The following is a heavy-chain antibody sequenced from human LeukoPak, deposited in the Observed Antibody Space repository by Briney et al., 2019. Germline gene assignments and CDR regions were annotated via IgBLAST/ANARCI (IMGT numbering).Heavy chain of an antibody. CDR2: ISGSGGST. CDR1: GFTFSSYA. CDR3: AKDGSGYDFNNWFDP. J-gene: IGHJ5*02. D-gene: IGHD5-12*01. V-gene: IGHV3-23*01. Sequence: PRGSLRLSCAASGFTFSSYAMSWVRQAPGKGLEWVPAISGSGGSTYYADSVKGRFTISRDNSKNTLYLQMNSLRAEDTAVYYCAKDGSGYDFNNWFDPWGQGTLVTVSS.